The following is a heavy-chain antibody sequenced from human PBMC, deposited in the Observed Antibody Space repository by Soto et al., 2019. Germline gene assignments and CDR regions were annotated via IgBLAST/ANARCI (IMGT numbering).Heavy chain of an antibody. J-gene: IGHJ4*02. CDR1: GFRFSSFA. Sequence: EVHLSESGGGLVQPGGSLRLSCVASGFRFSSFAMTWVRQAPGKGPEWLSAISGSGGSTYYADSVKGRFSISRDNSKNTLLLQMNSLRAEDTAVYFCAKYGDVIVVVPGAHFDYWGQGALVSVSS. D-gene: IGHD2-2*01. CDR2: ISGSGGST. V-gene: IGHV3-23*01. CDR3: AKYGDVIVVVPGAHFDY.